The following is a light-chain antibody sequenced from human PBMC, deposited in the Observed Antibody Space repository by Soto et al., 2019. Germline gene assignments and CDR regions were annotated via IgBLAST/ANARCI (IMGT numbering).Light chain of an antibody. CDR3: QQYGSSPPT. J-gene: IGKJ1*01. CDR1: QSISRY. V-gene: IGKV3-20*01. Sequence: EIVLTQPPGTLSLSPGGRTTLSCRASQSISRYLAWYQQKPGQGPRLLIHGASSMATGTPDRFSGSGSGTDFTLTINRLEPEDFALYYCQQYGSSPPTFGQGTKVDI. CDR2: GAS.